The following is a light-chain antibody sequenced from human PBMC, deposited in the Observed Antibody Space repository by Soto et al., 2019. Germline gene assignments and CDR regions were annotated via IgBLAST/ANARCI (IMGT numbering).Light chain of an antibody. Sequence: QSVLSQPPSASGTPGQRVTISCSGSRSNIGRSSVNWYQQIAGTAPTLLIYNNNQRPSGVPERFSGAKSAVSAALAMHGFQSDDEADYYCAAWDDGLNGPVFGGGTKVTAL. CDR1: RSNIGRSS. CDR2: NNN. V-gene: IGLV1-44*01. CDR3: AAWDDGLNGPV. J-gene: IGLJ2*01.